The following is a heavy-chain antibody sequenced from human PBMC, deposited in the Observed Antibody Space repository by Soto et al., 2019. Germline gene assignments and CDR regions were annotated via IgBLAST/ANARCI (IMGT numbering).Heavy chain of an antibody. CDR2: IWYDGSNK. V-gene: IGHV3-33*01. CDR1: GLTFSSYG. Sequence: QVQLVESGGGVVQPGRSLRLSCAASGLTFSSYGMHWVRQAPGKGLEWVAVIWYDGSNKYYADSVKGRFTISRDNSKNTLYLQMNSLRAEDTAVYYCARGGLRPTPFDYWGQGTLVTVSS. D-gene: IGHD5-12*01. CDR3: ARGGLRPTPFDY. J-gene: IGHJ4*02.